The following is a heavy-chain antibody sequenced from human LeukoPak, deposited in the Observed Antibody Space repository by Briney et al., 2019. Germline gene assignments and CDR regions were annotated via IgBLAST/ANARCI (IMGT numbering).Heavy chain of an antibody. J-gene: IGHJ4*02. CDR2: IKEDGSWK. CDR1: GFTFSSSR. CDR3: ARDRGWYHADS. V-gene: IGHV3-7*01. D-gene: IGHD6-19*01. Sequence: GGSLRLSCAASGFTFSSSRMGWARQPPGKGLEWVAHIKEDGSWKHYAVSVQGRFTISRDNAKNSLYLQMNSLRAEDTAVYYCARDRGWYHADSWGQGTLVTVSS.